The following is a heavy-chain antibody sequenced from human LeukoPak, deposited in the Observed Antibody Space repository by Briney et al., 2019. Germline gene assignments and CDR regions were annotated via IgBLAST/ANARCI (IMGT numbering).Heavy chain of an antibody. CDR3: ARVRVGETTHRFFDL. CDR1: GGSISRYD. D-gene: IGHD1-26*01. V-gene: IGHV4-4*07. Sequence: SETLSLTCTVSGGSISRYDCSWIRQPAGKGLEWIGRLYSSGTTNYNPSLKSRITISGDTSKNQFSLTVTSVTAADTAVYYCARVRVGETTHRFFDLWGRGALVTVSS. CDR2: LYSSGTT. J-gene: IGHJ2*01.